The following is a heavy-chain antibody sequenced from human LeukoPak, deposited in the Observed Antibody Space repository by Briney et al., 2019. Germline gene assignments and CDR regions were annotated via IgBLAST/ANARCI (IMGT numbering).Heavy chain of an antibody. CDR2: INHSGST. Sequence: SETLSLTCAVYGGSFSGYYWSWIRQPPGKGLEWIEEINHSGSTNYNPSLKSRVTISVDTSKNQFSLKLSSVTAADTAVYYCARKLLTVWTRSVTVGDFDYWGQGTLVTVSS. D-gene: IGHD1-14*01. CDR3: ARKLLTVWTRSVTVGDFDY. J-gene: IGHJ4*02. V-gene: IGHV4-34*01. CDR1: GGSFSGYY.